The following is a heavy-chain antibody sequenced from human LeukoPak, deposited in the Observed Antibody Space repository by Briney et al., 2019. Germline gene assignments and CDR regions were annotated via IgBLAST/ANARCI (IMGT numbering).Heavy chain of an antibody. CDR1: GGSISSYY. Sequence: SETLSLTCTVSGGSISSYYWSWIRQPPGKGLEWIGYIYYSGSTNYNPSLKSRVTISVDTSKNQFSLKLSSVTAADTALYYCARHPPSGWSFDYWGQGTLVTVSS. D-gene: IGHD6-19*01. J-gene: IGHJ4*02. V-gene: IGHV4-59*08. CDR3: ARHPPSGWSFDY. CDR2: IYYSGST.